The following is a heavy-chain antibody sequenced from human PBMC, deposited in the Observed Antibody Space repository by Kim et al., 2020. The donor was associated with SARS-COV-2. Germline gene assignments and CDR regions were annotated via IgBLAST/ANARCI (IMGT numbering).Heavy chain of an antibody. CDR3: ARRGPYSSSWYALDP. Sequence: ADSVKGRFTISRVSSTNIVYLQMNNLRADDAAVYYCARRGPYSSSWYALDPWGQGTLVTVSS. J-gene: IGHJ5*02. V-gene: IGHV3-53*01. D-gene: IGHD6-13*01.